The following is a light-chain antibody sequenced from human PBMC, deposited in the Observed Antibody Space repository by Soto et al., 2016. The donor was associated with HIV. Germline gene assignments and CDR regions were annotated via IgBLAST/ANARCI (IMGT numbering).Light chain of an antibody. Sequence: DIQMTQSPSSLSASVGDRVTITCQASQDINNYLNWYQQKPGKAPKLLIYDASNLETGVPSRFSGSGSGTDFTFTVSSLQPEDIATYYCQQYDDLPLTFGPGTKVEIK. J-gene: IGKJ3*01. CDR2: DAS. CDR1: QDINNY. CDR3: QQYDDLPLT. V-gene: IGKV1-33*01.